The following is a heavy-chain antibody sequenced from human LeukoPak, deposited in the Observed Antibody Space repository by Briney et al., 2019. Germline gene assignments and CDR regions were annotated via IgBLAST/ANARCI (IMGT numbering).Heavy chain of an antibody. CDR2: ISWNSGSI. Sequence: PGGSLRLSCAASGFTFDDYAMHWVRQAPGKGLEWVSGISWNSGSIGYADSVKGRFTISRDNAKNSLYLQTNSLRAEDTALYYCAKVQGYEAEGGAFDIWGQGTMVTVSS. D-gene: IGHD1-1*01. CDR3: AKVQGYEAEGGAFDI. CDR1: GFTFDDYA. V-gene: IGHV3-9*01. J-gene: IGHJ3*02.